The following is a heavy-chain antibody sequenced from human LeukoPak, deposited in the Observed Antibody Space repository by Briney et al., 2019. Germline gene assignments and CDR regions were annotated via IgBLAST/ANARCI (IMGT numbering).Heavy chain of an antibody. J-gene: IGHJ4*02. CDR1: GYTLTELS. CDR2: FDPEDGET. D-gene: IGHD3-22*01. CDR3: ATLTKYYYDSSGYSC. V-gene: IGHV1-24*01. Sequence: ASVKVSCKVSGYTLTELSMHWVRQAPGEGLEWMGGFDPEDGETIYAQKFQGRVTMAEDTSTDTAYMELSSLRSEDTAVYYCATLTKYYYDSSGYSCWGQGTLVTVSS.